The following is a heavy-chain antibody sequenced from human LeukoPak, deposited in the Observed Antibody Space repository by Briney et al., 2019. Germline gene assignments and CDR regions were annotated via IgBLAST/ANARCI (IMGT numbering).Heavy chain of an antibody. V-gene: IGHV1-18*01. D-gene: IGHD3-22*01. CDR3: ARVERYYYSSGYYP. J-gene: IGHJ5*02. Sequence: ASVKVSCKASDYRFASYGITWVRQAPGQGLEWMGWISAYNGTTNTAQKLQDRFTMTTDTSTDTAYMELRSLRSDDTAVYYCARVERYYYSSGYYPWGQGTLVTVSS. CDR1: DYRFASYG. CDR2: ISAYNGTT.